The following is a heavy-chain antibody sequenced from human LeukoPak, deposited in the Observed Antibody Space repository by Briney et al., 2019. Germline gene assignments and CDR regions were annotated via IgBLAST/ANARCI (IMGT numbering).Heavy chain of an antibody. D-gene: IGHD2-2*01. J-gene: IGHJ4*02. Sequence: GRSLRLSCAASGFTFSSYGMHWVRQAPGKGLEWVAVISYDGSNKYYADSVKGQFTISRDNSKNTLYLQMNSLRAEDTAVYYCAKDLDIVVVPAAPDYWGQGTLVTVSS. CDR2: ISYDGSNK. CDR1: GFTFSSYG. CDR3: AKDLDIVVVPAAPDY. V-gene: IGHV3-30*18.